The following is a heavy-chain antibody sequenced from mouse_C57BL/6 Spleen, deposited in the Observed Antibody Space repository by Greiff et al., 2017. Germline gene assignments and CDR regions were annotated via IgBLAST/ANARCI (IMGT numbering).Heavy chain of an antibody. CDR2: IDPSDSYT. CDR3: ARGPHYDYFDY. D-gene: IGHD1-1*02. Sequence: QVQLQQPGAELVMPGASVKLSCKASGYTFTSYWMHWVKQRPGQGLEWIGEIDPSDSYTNYNQKFKGKSTLTVDKSSSTAYMQLSSLTSEDSAVYYCARGPHYDYFDYWGQGTTLTVSS. J-gene: IGHJ2*01. CDR1: GYTFTSYW. V-gene: IGHV1-69*01.